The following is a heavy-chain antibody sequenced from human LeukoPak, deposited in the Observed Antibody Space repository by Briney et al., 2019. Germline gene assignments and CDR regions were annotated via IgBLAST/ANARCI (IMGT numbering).Heavy chain of an antibody. CDR3: AKESRYYYGSGSFSSQFDY. D-gene: IGHD3-10*01. CDR2: ISGSGGST. CDR1: GFTFSGYA. Sequence: GGSLRLSCAASGFTFSGYAMSWVRQAPGKGLEWVSTISGSGGSTYYADSVKGRFTSSRDNSKNTLSLQMNNLIAEDTAVYYCAKESRYYYGSGSFSSQFDYWGQGNLVTVSS. J-gene: IGHJ4*02. V-gene: IGHV3-23*01.